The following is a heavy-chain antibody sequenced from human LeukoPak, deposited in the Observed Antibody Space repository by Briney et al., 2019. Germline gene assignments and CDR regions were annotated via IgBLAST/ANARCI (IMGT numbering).Heavy chain of an antibody. V-gene: IGHV3-7*03. Sequence: GGSLRLSCAASGFTFSNYWMTWVRQAPGKGLEWVANIKRDGSEKYYVDSVKGRFTISRDNSKNTLYLQMNSLRAEDTAVYYCARESMNYWGQGTLVTVSS. CDR3: ARESMNY. J-gene: IGHJ4*02. CDR1: GFTFSNYW. CDR2: IKRDGSEK.